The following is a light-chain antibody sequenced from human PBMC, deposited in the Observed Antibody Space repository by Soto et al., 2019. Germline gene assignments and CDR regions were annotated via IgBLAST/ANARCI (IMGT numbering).Light chain of an antibody. CDR2: GAS. V-gene: IGKV3-20*01. J-gene: IGKJ1*01. CDR3: HHYGTSPPT. CDR1: QSVTSSD. Sequence: EVVLTQSPGTLSLSPGERATLSCRASQSVTSSDLAWYQQKPGQAPRLLISGASSRATGIPDRFSGSGSGTDFTLTISRLEPEDFAVFYCHHYGTSPPTFGQGTKV.